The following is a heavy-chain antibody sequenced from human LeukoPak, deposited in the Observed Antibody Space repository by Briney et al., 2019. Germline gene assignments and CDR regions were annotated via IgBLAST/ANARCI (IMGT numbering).Heavy chain of an antibody. CDR1: GYSISSGYY. D-gene: IGHD6-19*01. CDR2: IYHSGST. Sequence: SETLSLTCTVSGYSISSGYYWGWIRQPPGKGLEWIGSIYHSGSTYYNPSLKSRVTISVDTSKNQFSLKLSSVTAADTAVYYCARHERGEWLVSGNWFDPWGQGTLVTVSS. V-gene: IGHV4-38-2*02. J-gene: IGHJ5*02. CDR3: ARHERGEWLVSGNWFDP.